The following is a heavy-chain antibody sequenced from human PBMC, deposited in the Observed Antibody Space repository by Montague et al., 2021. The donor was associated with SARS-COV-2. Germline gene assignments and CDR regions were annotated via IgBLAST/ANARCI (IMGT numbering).Heavy chain of an antibody. CDR2: IYYSGST. Sequence: SETLSLTCTVSGGSISSSSYYWGWIRQPPGKGLEWIGSIYYSGSTYYNPSLKSRVSISVDTSKNQFSLKLSSVTAADTAVYYCARVGRQQLVRLSGMDVWGQGTTVTLS. CDR1: GGSISSSSYY. J-gene: IGHJ6*02. V-gene: IGHV4-39*07. CDR3: ARVGRQQLVRLSGMDV. D-gene: IGHD6-13*01.